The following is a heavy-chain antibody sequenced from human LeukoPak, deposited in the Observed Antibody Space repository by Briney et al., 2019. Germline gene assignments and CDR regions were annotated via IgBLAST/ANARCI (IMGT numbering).Heavy chain of an antibody. CDR2: IIPIFGTA. CDR1: GGTFSSYA. Sequence: SVKVSCKASGGTFSSYAISWVRQAPGQGLEWMGGIIPIFGTANYAQKFQGRVTITTDESTSTAYMELSSLRSEDTAVYYCAREDYYGSGSYYYWGQGTLVTVSS. V-gene: IGHV1-69*05. J-gene: IGHJ4*02. CDR3: AREDYYGSGSYYY. D-gene: IGHD3-10*01.